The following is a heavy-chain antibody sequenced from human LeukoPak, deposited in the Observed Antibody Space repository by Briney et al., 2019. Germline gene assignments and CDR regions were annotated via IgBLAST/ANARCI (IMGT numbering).Heavy chain of an antibody. J-gene: IGHJ4*02. Sequence: SETLSLTCTVSGGSISSSSYYWGWIRQTPGKGLEWIGSIYYSGSTYYNPSLKSRVTISVDTSKNQFSLKLSSVTAADTAVYYCASHLLQDSSGYPPYYFDYWGQGTLVTVSS. V-gene: IGHV4-39*01. CDR1: GGSISSSSYY. CDR3: ASHLLQDSSGYPPYYFDY. D-gene: IGHD3-22*01. CDR2: IYYSGST.